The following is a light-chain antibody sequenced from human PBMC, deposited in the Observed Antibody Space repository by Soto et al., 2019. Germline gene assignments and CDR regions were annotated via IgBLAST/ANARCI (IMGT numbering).Light chain of an antibody. J-gene: IGLJ1*01. CDR1: SSDVGGYNY. Sequence: QSALTQPRSVSGSPGQSVTISCTGTSSDVGGYNYVSWYQQHPGKAPKLMIYDVSKRPSGVSDRFSGSKSGNTASLTISGLQAEDEAEYYCCSYPGSLDVFGTGTKVTVL. V-gene: IGLV2-11*01. CDR2: DVS. CDR3: CSYPGSLDV.